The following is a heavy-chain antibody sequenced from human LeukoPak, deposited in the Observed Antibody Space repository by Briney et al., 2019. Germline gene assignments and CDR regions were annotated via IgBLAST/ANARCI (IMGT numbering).Heavy chain of an antibody. CDR1: GYSISSGYY. V-gene: IGHV4-38-2*02. CDR3: ARETYSHAFDI. CDR2: IYHSGST. D-gene: IGHD6-13*01. Sequence: SETLSLTCTVSGYSISSGYYWGWIRQPPGKGLEWIGSIYHSGSTYYNPSLKSRATISVDTSKNQFSLKLSSVTAADTAVYYCARETYSHAFDIWGQGTMVTVSS. J-gene: IGHJ3*02.